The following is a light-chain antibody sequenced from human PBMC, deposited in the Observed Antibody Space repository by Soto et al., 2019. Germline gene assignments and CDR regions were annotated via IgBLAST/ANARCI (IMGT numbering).Light chain of an antibody. J-gene: IGKJ1*01. V-gene: IGKV1-5*01. CDR2: DAS. CDR3: QQYDSYSWT. Sequence: DIQMTQSPSTLSASVGDRVTITCRASQSISSWLAWYQQKPGKAPKLLIYDASSLESGVPSRFSGSGSGTEFTRTISSLQTDDFASYYCQQYDSYSWTFGQGTKVDIK. CDR1: QSISSW.